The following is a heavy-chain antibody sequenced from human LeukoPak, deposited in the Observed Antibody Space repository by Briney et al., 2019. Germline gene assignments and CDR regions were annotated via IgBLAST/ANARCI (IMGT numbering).Heavy chain of an antibody. D-gene: IGHD6-19*01. CDR1: GFTFSNYA. CDR2: VSDSGTMT. Sequence: GGSLRLSCAASGFTFSNYAMNWVRQAPGRGLEWVSGVSDSGTMTYYARSVKGRFTISRDNSKNTLYLQMNSLRAEDTAVYYCAKDVLVAVAVNFDYWGQGTLVTVSS. CDR3: AKDVLVAVAVNFDY. J-gene: IGHJ4*02. V-gene: IGHV3-23*01.